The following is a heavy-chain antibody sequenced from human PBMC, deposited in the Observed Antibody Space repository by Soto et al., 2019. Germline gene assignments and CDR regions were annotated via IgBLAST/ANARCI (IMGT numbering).Heavy chain of an antibody. CDR1: GFTFSSYA. CDR2: ISGSGGST. J-gene: IGHJ5*02. Sequence: GGSLRLSCAASGFTFSSYAMSWVRQAPGKGLEWVSAISGSGGSTYYADSVKGRFTISRDNSKNTLYLQMNSLRAEDTAVYYCAKGKAGYIRFLEWSSPLFDPWGQGTLVTVSS. V-gene: IGHV3-23*01. D-gene: IGHD3-3*01. CDR3: AKGKAGYIRFLEWSSPLFDP.